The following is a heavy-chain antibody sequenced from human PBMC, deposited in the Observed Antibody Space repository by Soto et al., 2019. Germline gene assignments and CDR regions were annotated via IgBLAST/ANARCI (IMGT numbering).Heavy chain of an antibody. V-gene: IGHV1-69*06. CDR1: GGTFSRYA. CDR2: IIPVVGTV. CDR3: ARVGGTGGYTYGLDY. J-gene: IGHJ4*02. Sequence: SVKVSCKASGGTFSRYAISLVRLALGQGLEWMGGIIPVVGTVIYAEKFKGRVRITADKSTNTAYMELSSLRAEDTAVYFCARVGGTGGYTYGLDYWAKGTLVTISS. D-gene: IGHD5-18*01.